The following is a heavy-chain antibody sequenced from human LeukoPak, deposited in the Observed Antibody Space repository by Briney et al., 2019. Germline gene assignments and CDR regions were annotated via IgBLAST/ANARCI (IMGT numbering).Heavy chain of an antibody. CDR3: ARVLYSSGWYDGDY. D-gene: IGHD6-19*01. Sequence: ASVKVSCKASGYTFTGYYIHWVRQAPGQGLEWVGWINPHSGDTNYAQNFQGRVTMTRDTSVSTAYLELSRLRSDDTAVYYCARVLYSSGWYDGDYWGQGTLVTVSS. V-gene: IGHV1-2*02. CDR2: INPHSGDT. CDR1: GYTFTGYY. J-gene: IGHJ4*02.